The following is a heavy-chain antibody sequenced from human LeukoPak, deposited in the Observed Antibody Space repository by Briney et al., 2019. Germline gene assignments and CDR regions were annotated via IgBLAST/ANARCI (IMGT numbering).Heavy chain of an antibody. J-gene: IGHJ3*02. Sequence: SETLSLTCSVSGDSISSTNYYWGWIRQSPGKGLQWIGSISYSGSSYYNPSLKSRLTISIDSPRNQLFLKLSFVTAADTAVYFCVVIVPDDAFDIWGQGAMVTVSA. CDR2: ISYSGSS. V-gene: IGHV4-39*01. CDR3: VVIVPDDAFDI. D-gene: IGHD3-22*01. CDR1: GDSISSTNYY.